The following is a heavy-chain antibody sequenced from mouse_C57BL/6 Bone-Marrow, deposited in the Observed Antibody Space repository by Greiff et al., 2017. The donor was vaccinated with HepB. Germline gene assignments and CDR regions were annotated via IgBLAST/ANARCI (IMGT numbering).Heavy chain of an antibody. J-gene: IGHJ4*01. CDR3: ARHRGSYSAMDY. V-gene: IGHV5-12*01. D-gene: IGHD2-12*01. CDR1: GFTFSDYY. CDR2: ISNGGGST. Sequence: EVQGVESGGGLVQPGGSLKLSCAASGFTFSDYYMYWVRQTPEKRLEWVAYISNGGGSTYYPDTVKGRFTISRDNAKNTLYLQMSRLKSEDTAMYYGARHRGSYSAMDYWGQGTSVTVSS.